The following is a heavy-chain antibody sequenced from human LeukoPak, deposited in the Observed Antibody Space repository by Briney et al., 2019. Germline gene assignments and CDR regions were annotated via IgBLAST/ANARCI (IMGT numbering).Heavy chain of an antibody. CDR2: INHSGST. CDR1: GGSISSSSYY. V-gene: IGHV4-39*07. Sequence: PSETLSLTCTVSGGSISSSSYYWGWIRQPPGKGLEWIGEINHSGSTNYNPSLKSRVTISVDTSKNQFSLKLSSVTAADTAVYYCARGWGYYGMDVWGQGTTVTVSS. D-gene: IGHD1-26*01. J-gene: IGHJ6*02. CDR3: ARGWGYYGMDV.